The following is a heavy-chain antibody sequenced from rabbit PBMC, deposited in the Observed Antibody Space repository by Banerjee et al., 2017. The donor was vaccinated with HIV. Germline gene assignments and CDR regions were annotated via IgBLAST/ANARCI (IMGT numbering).Heavy chain of an antibody. J-gene: IGHJ6*01. CDR1: GIDFSGYG. CDR3: ARGGVGTTYPYGGMDL. V-gene: IGHV1S45*01. D-gene: IGHD8-1*01. CDR2: IDAGSDGGT. Sequence: QEQLVESGGGLVTLGGSLKLSCKASGIDFSGYGISWVRQAPGKGLEWIACIDAGSDGGTYYANWAKGRFTSSKTSSTTVTLQMTSLTAADTATYFCARGGVGTTYPYGGMDLWGPGTLVTVS.